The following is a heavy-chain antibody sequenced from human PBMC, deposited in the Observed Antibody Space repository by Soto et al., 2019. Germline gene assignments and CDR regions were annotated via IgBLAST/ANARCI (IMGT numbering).Heavy chain of an antibody. V-gene: IGHV4-34*01. CDR1: GGSFSGYY. J-gene: IGHJ6*02. D-gene: IGHD1-1*01. Sequence: SETLSLTCAVYGGSFSGYYGSWIRQPPGKGLEWIGEIKHSGSTNYNPSLKSRVTISVDTSKNQFSLKLSSVTAADTAVYYCARGPRNSYYYYSGMDVWGQGTTVPVSS. CDR3: ARGPRNSYYYYSGMDV. CDR2: IKHSGST.